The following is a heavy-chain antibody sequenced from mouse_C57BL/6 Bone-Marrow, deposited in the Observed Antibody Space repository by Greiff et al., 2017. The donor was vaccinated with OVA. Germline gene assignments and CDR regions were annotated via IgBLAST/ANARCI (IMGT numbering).Heavy chain of an antibody. D-gene: IGHD2-4*01. CDR1: GFTFSDYG. J-gene: IGHJ2*01. CDR2: ISSGSSTI. V-gene: IGHV5-17*01. Sequence: EVQRVESGGGLVKPGGSLKLSCAASGFTFSDYGMHWVRQAPEKGLEWVAYISSGSSTIYYADTVKGRFTISRDNAKNTLFLQMTSLRSEDTAMYYCARGRYDYGGYFDYWGQGTTLTVSS. CDR3: ARGRYDYGGYFDY.